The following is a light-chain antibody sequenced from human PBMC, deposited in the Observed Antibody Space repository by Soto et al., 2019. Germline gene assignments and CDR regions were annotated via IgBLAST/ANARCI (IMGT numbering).Light chain of an antibody. CDR3: CSYAGSNWGYV. CDR2: KVS. J-gene: IGLJ1*01. CDR1: SSDIGSYHL. Sequence: QSALTHPASLSGSPGQSITISGTGTSSDIGSYHLVSWYQHQSGKAPKLIIYKVSQWPSGVSDRFSASKSGNTASLTISGLQAEDEADYYCCSYAGSNWGYVFGTGTKLTVL. V-gene: IGLV2-23*02.